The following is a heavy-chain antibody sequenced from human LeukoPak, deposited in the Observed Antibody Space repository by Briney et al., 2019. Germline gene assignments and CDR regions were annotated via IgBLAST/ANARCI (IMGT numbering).Heavy chain of an antibody. V-gene: IGHV3-23*01. Sequence: GGSLRLSCAASGFTFSSYAMSWVRQAPGTGLEWVSGISGSGESTYYADSVKGRFTISRENSKNTLYLQMNSLRVEDTAVYYCARTRSCSSSSCYVDYWGRGTLVTVSS. D-gene: IGHD2-2*01. CDR2: ISGSGEST. CDR1: GFTFSSYA. CDR3: ARTRSCSSSSCYVDY. J-gene: IGHJ4*02.